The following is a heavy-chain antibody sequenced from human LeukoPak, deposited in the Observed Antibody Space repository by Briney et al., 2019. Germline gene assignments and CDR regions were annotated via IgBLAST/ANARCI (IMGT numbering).Heavy chain of an antibody. J-gene: IGHJ4*02. Sequence: GGSLRLSCEASGFTFSDHYIDWVRQAPGKGLEWVGRSRDKPNSYSTEYAASVKGRFTIIRDDSKNSLYLQMNNLRTEDTAVYYCAREVRYSSAWAFDYWGQGTLVTVSS. D-gene: IGHD6-19*01. V-gene: IGHV3-72*01. CDR3: AREVRYSSAWAFDY. CDR1: GFTFSDHY. CDR2: SRDKPNSYST.